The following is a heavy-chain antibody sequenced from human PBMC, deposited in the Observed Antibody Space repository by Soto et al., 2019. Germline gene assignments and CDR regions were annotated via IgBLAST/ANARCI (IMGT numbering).Heavy chain of an antibody. V-gene: IGHV5-51*01. J-gene: IGHJ6*02. CDR1: GYSFTSYW. Sequence: PGESLKISCKGSGYSFTSYWIAWVRQVPGKGLELMGVIYPGDSDIRYSPSFQGQVTISADKSISTAYLQWSSLKASDTAMYYCAIPYCSGGSCYYYGMNFPGQGTMVTVSS. CDR3: AIPYCSGGSCYYYGMNF. CDR2: IYPGDSDI. D-gene: IGHD2-15*01.